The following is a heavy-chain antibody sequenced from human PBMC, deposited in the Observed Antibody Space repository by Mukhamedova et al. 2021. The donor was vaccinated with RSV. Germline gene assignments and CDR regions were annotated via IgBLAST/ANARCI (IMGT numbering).Heavy chain of an antibody. Sequence: GKGLEWIGEINDSATTNHNPSLKSRVTISVDTSKNQFSLRLSSVTAADTAVYYCARRGLLAMGYWGQGTLVTVSS. CDR2: INDSATT. CDR3: ARRGLLAMGY. J-gene: IGHJ4*02. D-gene: IGHD2-21*01. V-gene: IGHV4-34*01.